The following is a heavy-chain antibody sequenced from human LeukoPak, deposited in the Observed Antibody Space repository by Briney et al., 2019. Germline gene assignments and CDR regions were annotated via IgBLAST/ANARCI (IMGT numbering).Heavy chain of an antibody. CDR3: ARGYCGSTSCSVFDY. J-gene: IGHJ4*02. CDR1: GGTFSSYA. D-gene: IGHD2-2*01. V-gene: IGHV1-69*01. CDR2: IIPIFGTA. Sequence: SVKVSCKASGGTFSSYAISWVRQAPGQGLEWMGGIIPIFGTANYAQKFQGRVTITADESTSTAYMELSSLRSEDTAVYYCARGYCGSTSCSVFDYWGQGTLVTVSS.